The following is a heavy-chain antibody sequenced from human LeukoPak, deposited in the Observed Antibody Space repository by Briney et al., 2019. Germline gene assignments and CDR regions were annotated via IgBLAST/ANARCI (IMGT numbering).Heavy chain of an antibody. CDR3: VSAPGWTLDY. V-gene: IGHV3-7*01. CDR1: ELTFSRYW. D-gene: IGHD3/OR15-3a*01. CDR2: INQDGSQK. J-gene: IGHJ4*02. Sequence: GGSLRLSCVVSELTFSRYWMSWLRQAPGKGLEWVANINQDGSQKNYVDSVKGRFTISRDNAKSSLYLQMNGLRVEDTAVYYCVSAPGWTLDYWGQGTLVTVSS.